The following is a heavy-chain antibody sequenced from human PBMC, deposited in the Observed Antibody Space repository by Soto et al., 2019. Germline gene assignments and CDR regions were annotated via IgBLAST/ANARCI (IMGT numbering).Heavy chain of an antibody. Sequence: EVQLVESGGGLVKPGGSLRLSCAASGFTFSNAWMSWVRQAPGKGLEWVGRIKSKTDGGTTDYAAPVKGRFTISRDDSKNTLYLQMSSLKTEDTAVYYCTTAGIVVVPAALRGWFDPWGQGTLVTVSS. CDR3: TTAGIVVVPAALRGWFDP. CDR2: IKSKTDGGTT. J-gene: IGHJ5*02. D-gene: IGHD2-2*01. CDR1: GFTFSNAW. V-gene: IGHV3-15*01.